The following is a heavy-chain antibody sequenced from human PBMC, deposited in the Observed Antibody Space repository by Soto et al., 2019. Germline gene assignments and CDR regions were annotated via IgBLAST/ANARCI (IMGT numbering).Heavy chain of an antibody. CDR1: GGSISSGHYY. V-gene: IGHV4-31*03. J-gene: IGHJ1*01. D-gene: IGHD3-22*01. CDR3: ERTPTMIALGQFQH. Sequence: PSETLSLTCTVSGGSISSGHYYWRWIRQHPGKGLEWIGHIHYSGNTYYNPSLKSRLAMSVDTSKNHFSLRLSSVTAADTAFYYCERTPTMIALGQFQHWGQGTLVTVSS. CDR2: IHYSGNT.